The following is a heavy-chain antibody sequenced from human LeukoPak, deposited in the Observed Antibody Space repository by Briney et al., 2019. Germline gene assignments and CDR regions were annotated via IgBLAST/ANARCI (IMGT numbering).Heavy chain of an antibody. V-gene: IGHV1-46*01. CDR2: INPSGGST. Sequence: ASVKVSCKASGYTFTGYYMHWVRLAPGQGLEWMGIINPSGGSTSYAQKFQGRVTMTRDMSTSTVYMELSSLRSEDTAVYYCARAVVPAAPFDYWGQGTLVTVSS. CDR3: ARAVVPAAPFDY. CDR1: GYTFTGYY. J-gene: IGHJ4*02. D-gene: IGHD2-2*01.